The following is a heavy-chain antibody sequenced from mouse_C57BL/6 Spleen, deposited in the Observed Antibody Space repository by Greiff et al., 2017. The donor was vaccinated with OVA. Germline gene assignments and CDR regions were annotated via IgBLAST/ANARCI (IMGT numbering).Heavy chain of an antibody. J-gene: IGHJ4*01. CDR1: GFTFSDYG. D-gene: IGHD2-5*01. CDR3: ARRTIVTHYYAMDY. CDR2: ISSGSSTI. Sequence: EVKLVESGGGLVKPGGSLKLSCAASGFTFSDYGMHWVRQAPEKGLEWVAYISSGSSTIYYADTVKGRSTISRDKAKNTLFLQMTSLRSEDTAMYYCARRTIVTHYYAMDYWGQGTSVTVSS. V-gene: IGHV5-17*01.